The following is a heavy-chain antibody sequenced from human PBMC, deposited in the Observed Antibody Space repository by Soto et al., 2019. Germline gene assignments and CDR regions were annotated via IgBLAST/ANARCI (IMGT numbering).Heavy chain of an antibody. CDR2: IYYSGST. D-gene: IGHD3-10*01. CDR1: GGSISSSSYY. CDR3: ARSLITMVPDAV. J-gene: IGHJ4*02. Sequence: SETLSLSCTVSGGSISSSSYYWGWIRQPPGKGLEWIGSIYYSGSTYYNPSLKSRVTISVDTSKNQFSLKLSSVTAADTAVYYCARSLITMVPDAVWAQGTLVTVSS. V-gene: IGHV4-39*01.